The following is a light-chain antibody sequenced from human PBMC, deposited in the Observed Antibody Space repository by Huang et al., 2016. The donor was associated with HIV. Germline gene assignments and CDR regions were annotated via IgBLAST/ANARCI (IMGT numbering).Light chain of an antibody. J-gene: IGKJ1*01. CDR2: GVS. CDR3: HHYDNWPPRGT. Sequence: EIMMTQSPATLSVSPGERATLSCRASQSVRGNIAWYQQKPGQAPRRLIFGVSTSATGIPARFRGSESGTEFTLTISSLQSEDFAIYYCHHYDNWPPRGTFGQGTKVEI. V-gene: IGKV3-15*01. CDR1: QSVRGN.